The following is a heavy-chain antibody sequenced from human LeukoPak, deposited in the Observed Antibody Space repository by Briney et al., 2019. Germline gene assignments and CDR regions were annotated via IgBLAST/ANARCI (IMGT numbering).Heavy chain of an antibody. CDR2: IYYTGST. CDR3: ARRVGTYYYGSGSYYPPDY. J-gene: IGHJ4*02. D-gene: IGHD3-10*01. Sequence: TPSETLSLTCSVSGDSITGYYWGWIRQPPGKGLEWIGNIYYTGSTYYNSSLKSRVTISVDTSKNQFSLKLSSVTAADTAVYYCARRVGTYYYGSGSYYPPDYWGQGTLVTVSS. CDR1: GDSITGYY. V-gene: IGHV4-39*07.